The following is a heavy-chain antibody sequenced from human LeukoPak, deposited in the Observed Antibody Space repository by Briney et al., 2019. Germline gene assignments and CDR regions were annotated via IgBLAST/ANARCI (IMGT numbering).Heavy chain of an antibody. CDR1: GYTFTSYY. CDR2: INPSGGNT. Sequence: GASVKVSCKASGYTFTSYYMYWVRQAPGQGLEWMGIINPSGGNTNYAQKFQGRITMTRDTSMSTVYMELRSLRSEDTAVYYCARSEIGIYALDMWGQGTMVTVSS. D-gene: IGHD5-24*01. CDR3: ARSEIGIYALDM. J-gene: IGHJ3*02. V-gene: IGHV1-46*01.